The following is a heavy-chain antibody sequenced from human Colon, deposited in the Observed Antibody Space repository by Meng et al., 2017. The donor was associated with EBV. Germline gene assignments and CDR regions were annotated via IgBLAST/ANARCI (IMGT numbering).Heavy chain of an antibody. CDR2: IHSSGST. Sequence: HRQKPGPGLVKPSQTLSTTCTVSGGAIRSGGYYWSWIRQHPGKGLEWIGYIHSSGSTYYNPSLRSRLTISVDTSKNQFSLMLTSVTATDTAVYYCARRRGGSGRDCWGQGTLVTVSS. V-gene: IGHV4-31*03. CDR3: ARRRGGSGRDC. CDR1: GGAIRSGGYY. D-gene: IGHD3-10*01. J-gene: IGHJ4*02.